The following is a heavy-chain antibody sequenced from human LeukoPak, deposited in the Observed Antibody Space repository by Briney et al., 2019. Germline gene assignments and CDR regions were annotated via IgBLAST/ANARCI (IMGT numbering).Heavy chain of an antibody. D-gene: IGHD5-12*01. CDR3: AKVMDRDIVATIRLGSQYYFDY. Sequence: GGSLRLSCAASGFTFNTYLMHWVRQAPGKGLEWVAAISHDGSNKYSADSVKGRFTISRDNSKNTLYLQLNSLRAEDTAVYYCAKVMDRDIVATIRLGSQYYFDYWGQGTLVTVSS. V-gene: IGHV3-30*04. J-gene: IGHJ4*02. CDR1: GFTFNTYL. CDR2: ISHDGSNK.